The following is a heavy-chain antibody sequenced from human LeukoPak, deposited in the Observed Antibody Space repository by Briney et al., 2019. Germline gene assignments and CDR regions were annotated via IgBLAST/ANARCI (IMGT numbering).Heavy chain of an antibody. CDR3: ARGFDSKSTYFDY. CDR2: IYYSGNT. D-gene: IGHD5-12*01. Sequence: SETLSLTCTVSGGSISSYYWSWIRQPPGKKLEWIGYIYYSGNTNYNPSLKSRVTISIDTSKNQFALKVSSVTAADTAVYYCARGFDSKSTYFDYWGQGTLVTVSS. V-gene: IGHV4-59*12. CDR1: GGSISSYY. J-gene: IGHJ4*02.